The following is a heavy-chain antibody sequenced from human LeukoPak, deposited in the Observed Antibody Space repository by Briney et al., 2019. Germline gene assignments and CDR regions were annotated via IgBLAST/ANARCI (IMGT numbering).Heavy chain of an antibody. V-gene: IGHV4-59*01. CDR2: IYYSGST. CDR3: ARDQQQWLVLGSYWYFDL. Sequence: SETLSLTCTVSGGSISSYYWGWIRQPPGKGLEWIGYIYYSGSTNYNPSLKSRVTISVDTSKNQFSLKLSSVTAADTAVYYCARDQQQWLVLGSYWYFDLWGRGTLVTVSS. D-gene: IGHD6-19*01. CDR1: GGSISSYY. J-gene: IGHJ2*01.